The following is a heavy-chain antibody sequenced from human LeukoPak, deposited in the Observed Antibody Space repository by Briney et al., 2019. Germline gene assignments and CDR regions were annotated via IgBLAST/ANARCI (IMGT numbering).Heavy chain of an antibody. CDR1: GFTFSSYW. D-gene: IGHD6-19*01. Sequence: GGSLRLSCAASGFTFSSYWMHWVRQAPGKGLEWVSAISGSGGSTYYADSVKGRFTISRDNSKNTLYLQMNSLRAEDTAVYYCAKVSSGWYNLDYWGQGTLVTVSS. J-gene: IGHJ4*02. V-gene: IGHV3-23*01. CDR3: AKVSSGWYNLDY. CDR2: ISGSGGST.